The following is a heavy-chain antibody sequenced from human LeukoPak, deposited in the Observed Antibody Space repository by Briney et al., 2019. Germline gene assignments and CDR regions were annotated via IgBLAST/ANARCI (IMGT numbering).Heavy chain of an antibody. Sequence: GGSLRLSCAASGFTFSSYWMSWVRQAPGKGLEWVANINRDGGEKYHVDSVKGRFTISRGNAKNSLYLQMNSLRTEDTAIYYCARAPEGSGSSYYFDYWGQGILVTVSS. CDR3: ARAPEGSGSSYYFDY. CDR2: INRDGGEK. CDR1: GFTFSSYW. D-gene: IGHD3-10*01. V-gene: IGHV3-7*01. J-gene: IGHJ4*02.